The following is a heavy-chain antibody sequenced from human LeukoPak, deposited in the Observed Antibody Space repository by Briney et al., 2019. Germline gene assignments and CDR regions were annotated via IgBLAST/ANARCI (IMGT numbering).Heavy chain of an antibody. V-gene: IGHV1-69*13. CDR3: ARELHDILTGYYRYYFDY. J-gene: IGHJ4*02. Sequence: GASVKVSCKASGGTFNNYAISWVRQAPGQGLEWMGEIIPICGTPNYAQKFQGRVTINADESTSTAYMELSSLRSEDTAVYYCARELHDILTGYYRYYFDYWGQGTLVTVSS. CDR1: GGTFNNYA. CDR2: IIPICGTP. D-gene: IGHD3-9*01.